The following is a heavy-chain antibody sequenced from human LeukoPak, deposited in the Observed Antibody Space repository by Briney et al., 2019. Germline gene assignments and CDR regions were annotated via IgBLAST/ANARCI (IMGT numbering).Heavy chain of an antibody. D-gene: IGHD1-26*01. Sequence: GRSLRLSCAASGFTFDDYAMHWVRQAPGKGLEWVSGISWNSGSIGYADSVKGRFAISRDNAKNSLYLQMNSLRAEDTALYYCEKDGYSGSYYTFDYGGQGTLVTVSS. CDR3: EKDGYSGSYYTFDY. CDR1: GFTFDDYA. J-gene: IGHJ4*02. V-gene: IGHV3-9*01. CDR2: ISWNSGSI.